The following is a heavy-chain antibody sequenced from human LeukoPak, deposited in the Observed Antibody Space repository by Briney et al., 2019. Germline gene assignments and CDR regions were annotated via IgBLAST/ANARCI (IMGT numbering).Heavy chain of an antibody. CDR3: ARLGWFGELSAPYDY. V-gene: IGHV4-4*02. CDR1: GGSISGSNW. CDR2: IYHSGST. J-gene: IGHJ4*02. D-gene: IGHD3-10*01. Sequence: SETLSLTCAVSGGSISGSNWRSWVRQPPGKGLEWIGEIYHSGSTNYNPSLKSRVTISVDKSKNQVSLKLSSVTAADTAVYYCARLGWFGELSAPYDYWGQGTLVTVSS.